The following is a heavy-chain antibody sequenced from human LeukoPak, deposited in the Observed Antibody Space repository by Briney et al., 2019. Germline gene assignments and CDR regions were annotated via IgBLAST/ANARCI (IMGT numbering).Heavy chain of an antibody. V-gene: IGHV4-39*01. CDR2: IYYSGST. CDR1: GGSISSSSYY. J-gene: IGHJ3*02. CDR3: ARLNRNRGAFDI. Sequence: SETLSLTCTVSGGSISSSSYYWGWIRQPPGKGLEWIGSIYYSGSTYYNPSLKSRVTISVDTSKNQFSLKLSSVTAADTAVYYCARLNRNRGAFDIWGQGTMVTVSS. D-gene: IGHD1-14*01.